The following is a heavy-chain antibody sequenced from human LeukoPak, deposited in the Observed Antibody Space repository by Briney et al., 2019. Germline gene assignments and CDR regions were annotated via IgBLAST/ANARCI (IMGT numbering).Heavy chain of an antibody. J-gene: IGHJ5*02. Sequence: PGGSLRLSCAASGFTFSNNRMSWVRQAPGKGLEWVSVIYSDGTAYYADSVKGRFTISRDNSKSTLYLQMNSRRADDTAVYYCVRDLTWGQGTLVTVSS. CDR2: IYSDGTA. CDR1: GFTFSNNR. CDR3: VRDLT. V-gene: IGHV3-53*01.